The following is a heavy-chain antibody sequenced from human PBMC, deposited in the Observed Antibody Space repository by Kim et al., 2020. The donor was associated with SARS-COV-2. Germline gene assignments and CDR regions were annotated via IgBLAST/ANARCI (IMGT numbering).Heavy chain of an antibody. CDR3: ATSPYGGLFSNYFDF. D-gene: IGHD2-21*01. J-gene: IGHJ4*02. V-gene: IGHV4-31*02. Sequence: NPSLKSRITLSVDTSGNQFSLRLSSVTAADTAVYYCATSPYGGLFSNYFDFWGQGALVTVSS.